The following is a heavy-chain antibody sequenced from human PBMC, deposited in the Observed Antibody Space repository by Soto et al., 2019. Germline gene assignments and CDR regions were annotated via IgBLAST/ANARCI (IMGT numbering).Heavy chain of an antibody. CDR2: IYYSGST. V-gene: IGHV4-31*03. Sequence: QVQLQESGPGLVKPSQTLSLTCTVSGGSISSGGYYWSWIRQYPGKGLEWIGYIYYSGSTYYNPSLKSRVTISVDTSKNQFSLKLSSVTAADTAVYYCASHYSTIFGVVTEFDPWGQGTLVTVSS. CDR1: GGSISSGGYY. J-gene: IGHJ5*02. D-gene: IGHD3-3*01. CDR3: ASHYSTIFGVVTEFDP.